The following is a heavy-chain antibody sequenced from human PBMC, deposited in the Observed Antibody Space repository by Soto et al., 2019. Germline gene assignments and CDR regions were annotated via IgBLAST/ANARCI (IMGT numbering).Heavy chain of an antibody. CDR2: IIPIFGTA. CDR3: ARDGYCSGGSCYSVLFNWFDP. Sequence: SVKVSCKASGGTFSSYAISWVRQAPGQGLEWMGGIIPIFGTANYAQKFQGRVTITADESTSTAYMELSSLRSEDTAVYYCARDGYCSGGSCYSVLFNWFDPWGQGTLVTVSS. D-gene: IGHD2-15*01. V-gene: IGHV1-69*13. J-gene: IGHJ5*02. CDR1: GGTFSSYA.